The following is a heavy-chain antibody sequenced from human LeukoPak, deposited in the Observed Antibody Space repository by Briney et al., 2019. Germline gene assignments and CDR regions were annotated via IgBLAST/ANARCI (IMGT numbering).Heavy chain of an antibody. D-gene: IGHD3-10*01. Sequence: GGSLRLSCAASGFTFSSYAMSWVRQAPGKGLEWVSAISGSGGSTYYADSVKGRFTISRDNSKNTLYLQMNSLRAEDTAVYYCAKDSLNYGSGSSVDYWGQGTLVTVSS. V-gene: IGHV3-23*01. J-gene: IGHJ4*02. CDR1: GFTFSSYA. CDR2: ISGSGGST. CDR3: AKDSLNYGSGSSVDY.